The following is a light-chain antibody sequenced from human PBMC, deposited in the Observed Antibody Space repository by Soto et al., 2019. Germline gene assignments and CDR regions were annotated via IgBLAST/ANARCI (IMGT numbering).Light chain of an antibody. Sequence: QSVLTQPHSASGTPGQRVTISCSGSSSNIGSNYVYWYQQLPGTTPKLLIYRNNQRSSGVPDRFSGSKSGTSASLAISGLRSEDEADYYCAAWDDSLSAVVFGGGTQLTVL. CDR2: RNN. CDR3: AAWDDSLSAVV. J-gene: IGLJ2*01. CDR1: SSNIGSNY. V-gene: IGLV1-47*01.